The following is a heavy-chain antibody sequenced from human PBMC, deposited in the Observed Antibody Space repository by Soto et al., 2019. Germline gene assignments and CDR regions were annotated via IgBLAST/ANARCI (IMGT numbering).Heavy chain of an antibody. CDR1: GFNFNVYD. D-gene: IGHD3-16*01. CDR2: INTIGDT. Sequence: GGSLRLSCAASGFNFNVYDMHWVRQPTGKGLEWVSTINTIGDTNYAESVKGRFTISRENAMNSFFLQMNSLTAGDTAVYYCARGGGPLRDYYIDVWGKGTTVTVSS. J-gene: IGHJ6*03. CDR3: ARGGGPLRDYYIDV. V-gene: IGHV3-13*01.